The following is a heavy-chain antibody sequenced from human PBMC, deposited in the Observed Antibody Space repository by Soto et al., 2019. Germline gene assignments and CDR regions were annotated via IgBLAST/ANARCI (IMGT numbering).Heavy chain of an antibody. D-gene: IGHD3-16*01. CDR2: IYYSGST. CDR1: GGSISSYY. V-gene: IGHV4-59*08. Sequence: PSETLSLTCTVSGGSISSYYWSWIRQPPGKGLEWIGYIYYSGSTNYNPSLKSRVTISVDTSKNQFSLKLSSVTAADTAVYYCAARGGWFDPWGQGTLVTVSS. CDR3: AARGGWFDP. J-gene: IGHJ5*02.